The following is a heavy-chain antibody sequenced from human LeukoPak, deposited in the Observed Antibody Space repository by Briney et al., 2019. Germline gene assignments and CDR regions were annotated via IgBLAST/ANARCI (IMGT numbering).Heavy chain of an antibody. Sequence: GGSLRLSCAASAFTFSSYTMNWVRQAPGKGLEWVSSISTGSSYIYYANSVKGRFTISRDNAKNSLYLQMNSLRAEDTAVYYCARDRLGVEMSTINRFDYWGQGTLVAVSS. CDR3: ARDRLGVEMSTINRFDY. J-gene: IGHJ4*02. CDR2: ISTGSSYI. V-gene: IGHV3-21*01. CDR1: AFTFSSYT. D-gene: IGHD5-24*01.